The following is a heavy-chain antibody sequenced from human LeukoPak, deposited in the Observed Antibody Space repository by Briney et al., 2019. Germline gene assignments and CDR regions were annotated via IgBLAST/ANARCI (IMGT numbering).Heavy chain of an antibody. CDR3: ATTMAAVAYYFDY. CDR2: MYSGGGT. J-gene: IGHJ4*02. Sequence: PGGSLRLSCAASGFSFSSNYMTWVRQPPGKGLEWVSVMYSGGGTYYSDSVRGRFTITRDNSKNTVYLQMNSLRAIDTAVYYCATTMAAVAYYFDYWGQGALVTVPS. V-gene: IGHV3-53*05. D-gene: IGHD6-13*01. CDR1: GFSFSSNY.